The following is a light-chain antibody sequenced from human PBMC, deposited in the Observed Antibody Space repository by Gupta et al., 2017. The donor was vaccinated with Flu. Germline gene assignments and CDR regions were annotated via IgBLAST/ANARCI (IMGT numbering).Light chain of an antibody. CDR1: QSISSW. J-gene: IGKJ4*01. CDR2: KAS. V-gene: IGKV1-5*03. Sequence: DIQMTQSPSTLSASVGDRVTITCRASQSISSWLAWYQQKPGKAPKILIKKASKVESGVPSRFIGSGSGTEFTLTISSRQPDDFAAYYCQHESNSPFTFGGGTKVDIE. CDR3: QHESNSPFT.